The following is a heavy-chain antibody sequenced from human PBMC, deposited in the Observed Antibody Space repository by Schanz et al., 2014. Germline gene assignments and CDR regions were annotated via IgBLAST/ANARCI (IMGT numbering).Heavy chain of an antibody. CDR2: ISSTSSSK. D-gene: IGHD3-3*01. Sequence: EVHLVESGGGLGQRGGSLIVSCEGSGFTFNSYSMNWVRQAPGKGLEWISYISSTSSSKDYADSVKGRFSISRDNAKNSLYLQMNSLSDEDTAVYYCAKDGEIWSGYSEYFDSWGQGTLVTVSS. J-gene: IGHJ4*02. CDR1: GFTFNSYS. CDR3: AKDGEIWSGYSEYFDS. V-gene: IGHV3-48*02.